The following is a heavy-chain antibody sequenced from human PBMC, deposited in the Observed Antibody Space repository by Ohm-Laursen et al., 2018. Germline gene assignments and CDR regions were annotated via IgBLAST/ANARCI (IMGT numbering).Heavy chain of an antibody. Sequence: SDTLSLTCAVSGYSISSGYYWGWIRQPPGKGLELIGTIYHSGSTSYNPSLKSRVTISVDTSKNQFSLKLSSVTAADTAVYYCARVRVSGTRWFDPWGQGSRVTVSS. V-gene: IGHV4-38-2*01. J-gene: IGHJ5*02. D-gene: IGHD6-19*01. CDR2: IYHSGST. CDR1: GYSISSGYY. CDR3: ARVRVSGTRWFDP.